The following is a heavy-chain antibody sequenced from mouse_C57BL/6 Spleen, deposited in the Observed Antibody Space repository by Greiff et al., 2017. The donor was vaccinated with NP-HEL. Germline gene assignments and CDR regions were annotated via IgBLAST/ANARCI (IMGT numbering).Heavy chain of an antibody. CDR2: IYPGSGST. Sequence: VQLQQPGAELVKPGASVKMSCKASGYTFTSYWITWVKQRPGQGLEWIGDIYPGSGSTNYNEKFKSKATLTVDTSSSTAYMQLSSLTSEDSAVDYCARGSGYRSYAMDYWGQGTSVTVSS. CDR3: ARGSGYRSYAMDY. CDR1: GYTFTSYW. D-gene: IGHD3-2*02. J-gene: IGHJ4*01. V-gene: IGHV1-55*01.